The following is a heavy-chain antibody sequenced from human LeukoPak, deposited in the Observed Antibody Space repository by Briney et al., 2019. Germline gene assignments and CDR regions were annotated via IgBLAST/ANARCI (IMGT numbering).Heavy chain of an antibody. J-gene: IGHJ6*02. CDR1: GFTFSSYA. V-gene: IGHV3-23*01. Sequence: GGSLRLSCAASGFTFSSYAMSWVRQAPGKGLEWVSAISGSGGSTYYADSVKGRFTISRDNSKNTLYLQMNSLRAEDTAVYYCAKGGLVSSSSLYRRRDYYGMDVWGQGTTVTVSS. CDR2: ISGSGGST. CDR3: AKGGLVSSSSLYRRRDYYGMDV. D-gene: IGHD6-13*01.